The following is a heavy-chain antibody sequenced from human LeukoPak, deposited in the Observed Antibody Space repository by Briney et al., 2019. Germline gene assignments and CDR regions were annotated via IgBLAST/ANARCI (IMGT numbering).Heavy chain of an antibody. CDR2: IYTSGST. D-gene: IGHD6-19*01. J-gene: IGHJ4*02. CDR3: ARGKVSGWYPYYFDY. Sequence: SETLSLTSTVSGGSISSGSYYWSWIRQPAGKGLEWIGRIYTSGSTNYNPSLKSRVTISVDTSKNQFSLKLSSVTAADTAVYYCARGKVSGWYPYYFDYWGQGTLVTVSS. V-gene: IGHV4-61*02. CDR1: GGSISSGSYY.